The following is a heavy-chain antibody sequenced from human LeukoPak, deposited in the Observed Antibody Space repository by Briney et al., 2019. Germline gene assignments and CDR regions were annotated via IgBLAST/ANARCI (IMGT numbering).Heavy chain of an antibody. Sequence: PGGSLRLSCAASGFTLSSYSMNWVRQAPGKGLEWVSSISSSSSYIYYADSVKGRFTISRDNSKNTLYLQMNSLRAEDTAVYYCAKVLVVAASLDYWGQGTLVTVSS. J-gene: IGHJ4*02. CDR2: ISSSSSYI. CDR1: GFTLSSYS. V-gene: IGHV3-21*04. CDR3: AKVLVVAASLDY. D-gene: IGHD2-15*01.